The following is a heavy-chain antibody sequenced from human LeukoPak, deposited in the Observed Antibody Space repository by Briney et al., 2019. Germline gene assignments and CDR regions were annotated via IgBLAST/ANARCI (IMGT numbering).Heavy chain of an antibody. CDR2: ISYDGSNK. CDR3: AAALLPVGAIDY. J-gene: IGHJ4*02. D-gene: IGHD1-26*01. V-gene: IGHV3-30-3*01. CDR1: GFTFSDYY. Sequence: GGSLRLSCAASGFTFSDYYMSWIRQAPGKGLEWVAVISYDGSNKYYADSVKGRFTISRDNSKNTLYLQMNSLRAEDTAVYYCAAALLPVGAIDYWGQGTLVTVSS.